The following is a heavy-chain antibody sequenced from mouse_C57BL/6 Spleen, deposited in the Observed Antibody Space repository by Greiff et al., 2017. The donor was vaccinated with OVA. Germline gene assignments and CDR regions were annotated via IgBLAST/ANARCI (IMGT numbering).Heavy chain of an antibody. Sequence: EVQLQQSGPELVKPGASVKISCKASGYTFTDYYMNWVKQSHGKSLEWIGDINPNNGGTSYNQKFKGKATLTVDKSSSTAYMELRSLTSEDSAVYYCARDYDGSSYDYAMDYWGQGTSVTVSS. J-gene: IGHJ4*01. D-gene: IGHD1-1*01. CDR2: INPNNGGT. CDR1: GYTFTDYY. CDR3: ARDYDGSSYDYAMDY. V-gene: IGHV1-26*01.